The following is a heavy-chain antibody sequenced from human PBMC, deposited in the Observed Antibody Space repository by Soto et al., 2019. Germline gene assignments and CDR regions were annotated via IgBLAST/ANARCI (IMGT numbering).Heavy chain of an antibody. CDR1: GFTFSSYA. D-gene: IGHD3-10*01. Sequence: GGSLRLSCAASGFTFSSYAMSWVRQAPGKGLEWVSAISGSGGSTYYADSVKGRFTISRDNSKNTLYLQMNSLRAEDTAVYYCAKDYGSGSYFRLGNQRFDYWGQGTLVTVSS. V-gene: IGHV3-23*01. J-gene: IGHJ4*02. CDR2: ISGSGGST. CDR3: AKDYGSGSYFRLGNQRFDY.